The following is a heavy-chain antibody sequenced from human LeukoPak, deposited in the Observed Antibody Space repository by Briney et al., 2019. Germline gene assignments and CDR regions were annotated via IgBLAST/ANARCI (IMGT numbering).Heavy chain of an antibody. CDR1: GGSISSGDYY. Sequence: TLSLTCTVSGGSISSGDYYWSWIRQPPGKGLECIGYIYYRGSTYYNPSLKSRVAISVDTSKNQFSLKLTSVTAADTAVFYCARLGTYDLSFAYWGQGTLVTVSS. D-gene: IGHD1-7*01. V-gene: IGHV4-30-4*08. CDR3: ARLGTYDLSFAY. CDR2: IYYRGST. J-gene: IGHJ4*02.